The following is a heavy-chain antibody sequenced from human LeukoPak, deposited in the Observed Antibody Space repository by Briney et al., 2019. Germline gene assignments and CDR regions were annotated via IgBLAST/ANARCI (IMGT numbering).Heavy chain of an antibody. CDR1: GGSFSGYY. V-gene: IGHV4-34*01. CDR3: AREPSIVVVVAAAGDAFDI. CDR2: INHSGSN. Sequence: SETLSLTCAVYGGSFSGYYWSWIRQPPGKGLEWIGEINHSGSNNYNPSLKSRVTISVDTSKNQFSLKLSSVTAADTAVYYCAREPSIVVVVAAAGDAFDIWGQGTMVTVSS. D-gene: IGHD2-15*01. J-gene: IGHJ3*02.